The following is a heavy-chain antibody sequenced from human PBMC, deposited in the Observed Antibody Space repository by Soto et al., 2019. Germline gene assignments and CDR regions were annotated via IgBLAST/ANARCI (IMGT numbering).Heavy chain of an antibody. CDR3: ARMTSRISAASHGRSNWLDH. CDR1: GDSITWSSCY. J-gene: IGHJ5*02. Sequence: NPSETLSLTCTLSGDSITWSSCYWGWIRQPPGKGLEWVGGVYYSGSTYYNPSLKSRLTMSIDTSKGQFSLKMSSVTAEDTGVYYCARMTSRISAASHGRSNWLDHWGPGNLVTVSS. V-gene: IGHV4-39*01. CDR2: VYYSGST. D-gene: IGHD2-15*01.